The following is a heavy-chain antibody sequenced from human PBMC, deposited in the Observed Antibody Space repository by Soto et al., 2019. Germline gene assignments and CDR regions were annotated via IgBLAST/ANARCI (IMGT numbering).Heavy chain of an antibody. V-gene: IGHV3-53*04. J-gene: IGHJ4*02. CDR1: GFIVSSNY. CDR3: LRGRHGSQTH. CDR2: LYSGGAT. Sequence: PEGSLRLCCAASGFIVSSNYMTWVRQAPGKGLKWVTLLYSGGATHYAASVKGRFTISSHSSQNTLFLQMNSLRTEDTATYYCLRGRHGSQTHWGQGTKVTVSS. D-gene: IGHD3-10*01.